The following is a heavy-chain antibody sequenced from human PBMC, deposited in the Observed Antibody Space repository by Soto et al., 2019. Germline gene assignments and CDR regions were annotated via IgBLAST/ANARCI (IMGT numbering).Heavy chain of an antibody. J-gene: IGHJ6*03. CDR2: ISGSGGST. Sequence: GGSLRLSCAASGFTFSSYAMSWVRQAPGKGLGWVSAISGSGGSTYYADSVKGRSTISSHNSKDTLYLQMNSLRAEDTAVYYCARGMTTRNYYYMDVWGKGTTVTVSS. CDR1: GFTFSSYA. CDR3: ARGMTTRNYYYMDV. V-gene: IGHV3-23*01. D-gene: IGHD4-17*01.